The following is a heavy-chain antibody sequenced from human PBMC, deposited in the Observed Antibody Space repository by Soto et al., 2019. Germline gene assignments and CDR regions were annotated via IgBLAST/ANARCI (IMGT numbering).Heavy chain of an antibody. D-gene: IGHD2-15*01. CDR1: GGSFSGYY. J-gene: IGHJ3*02. Sequence: QVQLQQWGAGLLKPSETLSLTCAVYGGSFSGYYWSWIRQPPGKGLEWIGEINHSGSTNYNLSLKSRVTISVDTSKNQFSLKLSSVTAADTAVYYCARGVVVVAATSPQRVAFDIWGQGTMVTVSS. CDR3: ARGVVVVAATSPQRVAFDI. CDR2: INHSGST. V-gene: IGHV4-34*01.